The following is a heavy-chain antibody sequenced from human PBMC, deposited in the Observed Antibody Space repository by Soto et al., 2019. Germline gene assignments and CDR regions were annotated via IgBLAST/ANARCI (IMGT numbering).Heavy chain of an antibody. J-gene: IGHJ4*02. CDR2: ISSSGSYT. CDR1: GFTFSDYY. D-gene: IGHD1-1*01. Sequence: PGGPMRLSCAASGFTFSDYYVSWIRQAPGKGLEWVSYISSSGSYTNYADSVKGRFTMSRDNAKRSLYLQMNNLRAEDTAVYYCARDPTGTTDYWSQGTLVTVSS. V-gene: IGHV3-11*06. CDR3: ARDPTGTTDY.